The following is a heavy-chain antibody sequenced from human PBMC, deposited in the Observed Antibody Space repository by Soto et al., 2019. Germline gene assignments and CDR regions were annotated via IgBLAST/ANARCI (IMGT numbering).Heavy chain of an antibody. J-gene: IGHJ5*02. D-gene: IGHD3-9*01. CDR2: IYPGDSET. V-gene: IGHV5-51*01. CDR1: GYSFSSYW. Sequence: GESLKISCKHSGYSFSSYWIGWVRQMPGKGLEWMGIIYPGDSETRYSPSFQGQVTISADKSIGTAYLQWSSLKASDTAIYYCARQGLRYFAFDPWGQGTLVTVSS. CDR3: ARQGLRYFAFDP.